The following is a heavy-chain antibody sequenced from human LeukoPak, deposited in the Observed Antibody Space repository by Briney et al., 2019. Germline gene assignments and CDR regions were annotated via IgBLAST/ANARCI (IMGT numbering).Heavy chain of an antibody. CDR1: GYTFTGYY. D-gene: IGHD3-10*01. CDR2: INPNSGGT. Sequence: GASVKVSCKASGYTFTGYYMHWVRQAPGQGLEWMGWINPNSGGTNYAQKFQGRVTMTRDTSISTAYMELSRLRSDDTAVYYCARSITMVSDAFDIWGQGTMVTVSS. CDR3: ARSITMVSDAFDI. V-gene: IGHV1-2*02. J-gene: IGHJ3*02.